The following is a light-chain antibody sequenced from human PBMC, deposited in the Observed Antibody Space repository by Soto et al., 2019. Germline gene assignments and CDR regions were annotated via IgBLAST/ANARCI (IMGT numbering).Light chain of an antibody. V-gene: IGLV1-40*01. CDR1: SSNTGAGYD. J-gene: IGLJ3*02. CDR2: GNY. Sequence: QSVLTQPPSVSGAPGQRVTISCTGSSSNTGAGYDVHWYQQLPGMAHKLLIFGNYERPSGVPDRSSGSKSGASASLAISGHQTEDEADYYCQSYDTSLNDWVFGGGTKVTVL. CDR3: QSYDTSLNDWV.